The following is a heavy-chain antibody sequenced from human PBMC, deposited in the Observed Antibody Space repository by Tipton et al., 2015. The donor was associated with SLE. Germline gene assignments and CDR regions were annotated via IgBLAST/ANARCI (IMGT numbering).Heavy chain of an antibody. D-gene: IGHD3-3*01. V-gene: IGHV3-23*01. Sequence: SLRLSCAASGFTFSNYAFSWVRQAPGKGLEWISAVEVSGDKTYYADSVKGRFTISRDNSKNTLYLQLGSLRGEDMAVYYCARETLSGGLAFDLWGQGTMVTVSS. J-gene: IGHJ3*01. CDR3: ARETLSGGLAFDL. CDR2: VEVSGDKT. CDR1: GFTFSNYA.